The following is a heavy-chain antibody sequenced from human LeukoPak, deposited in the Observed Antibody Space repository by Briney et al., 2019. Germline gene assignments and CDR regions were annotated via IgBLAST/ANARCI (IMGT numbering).Heavy chain of an antibody. CDR2: INHSGGT. V-gene: IGHV4-34*01. Sequence: SETLSLTCAVYGGSFSGYYWSWIRQPPGKGLEWIGEINHSGGTNYNPSLKSRVTISVDTSKNQFSLKLSSVTAADTAVYYCARDSQGFDYWGQGTLVTVSS. CDR1: GGSFSGYY. CDR3: ARDSQGFDY. J-gene: IGHJ4*02.